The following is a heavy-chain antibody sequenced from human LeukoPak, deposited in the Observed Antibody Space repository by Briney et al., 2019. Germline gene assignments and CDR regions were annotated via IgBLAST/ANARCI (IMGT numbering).Heavy chain of an antibody. CDR2: ISAYNGNT. J-gene: IGHJ6*02. Sequence: ASVKVSCKASGYTVTSYGISGVRQAAGQGLEWMGWISAYNGNTNYAQKLQGRVTMTTDTSTSTAYMELRSLRSDDTAVYYCARAYYDYVWGSYRPSYGMDVWGQGTTVTVSS. D-gene: IGHD3-16*02. CDR3: ARAYYDYVWGSYRPSYGMDV. CDR1: GYTVTSYG. V-gene: IGHV1-18*01.